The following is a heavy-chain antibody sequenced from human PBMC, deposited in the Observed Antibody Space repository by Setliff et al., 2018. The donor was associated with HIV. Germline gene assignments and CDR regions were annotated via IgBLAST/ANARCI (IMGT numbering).Heavy chain of an antibody. CDR3: ARASKQDLLWFSFFDY. D-gene: IGHD3-10*01. CDR2: IYTSGST. CDR1: GGSISSGSYY. V-gene: IGHV4-61*02. J-gene: IGHJ4*02. Sequence: PSETLSLTCTVSGGSISSGSYYWSWIRQPAGKGLEWIGRIYTSGSTNYNPSLKSRVTISVDTSKNQFSLKLSSVTAADTAVYYCARASKQDLLWFSFFDYWGQGTLVTVSS.